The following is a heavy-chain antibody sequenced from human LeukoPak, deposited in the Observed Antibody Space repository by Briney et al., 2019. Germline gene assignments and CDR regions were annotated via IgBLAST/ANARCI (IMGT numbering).Heavy chain of an antibody. CDR3: AKDISLGSDWFYLDS. D-gene: IGHD3-9*01. CDR2: ITWNSAKT. CDR1: GLNFDYYA. Sequence: GGSLRLSCTASGLNFDYYAMHWVRQVPGKGLEWVSFITWNSAKTLYADSVKGRFTISRDNARKSLFLQMNSLRPEDTAFYFCAKDISLGSDWFYLDSWGQGTLVTVSS. V-gene: IGHV3-9*01. J-gene: IGHJ4*02.